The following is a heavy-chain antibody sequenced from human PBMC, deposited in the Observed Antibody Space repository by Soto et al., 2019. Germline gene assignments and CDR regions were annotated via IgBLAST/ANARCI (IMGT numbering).Heavy chain of an antibody. D-gene: IGHD1-26*01. V-gene: IGHV4-59*01. CDR3: ARDFVPATGSGSYGWFDP. J-gene: IGHJ5*02. Sequence: QVQLQESGPGLVKPSETLSLTCTVSGGSISSYYWSWIRQPPGKGLEWIGYIYYSGSTNYNPSLKSRVTRSVDTSKDQFSLKLSSVTAADTAVYYCARDFVPATGSGSYGWFDPWGQGTLVTVSS. CDR1: GGSISSYY. CDR2: IYYSGST.